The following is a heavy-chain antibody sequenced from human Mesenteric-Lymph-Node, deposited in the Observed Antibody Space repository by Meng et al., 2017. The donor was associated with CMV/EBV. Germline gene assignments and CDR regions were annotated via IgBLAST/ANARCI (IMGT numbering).Heavy chain of an antibody. CDR1: GYTFNYYA. CDR3: AGARDSGSWFFDY. Sequence: ASVKVSCKASGYTFNYYAIHWVRQAPGHRLQWMGCSTPDSGKTQYSREFQGRVTFTRDTSASTAYMVLSSLTSEDMAVYYCAGARDSGSWFFDYWGQGSLVTVSS. J-gene: IGHJ4*02. V-gene: IGHV1-3*02. D-gene: IGHD6-13*01. CDR2: STPDSGKT.